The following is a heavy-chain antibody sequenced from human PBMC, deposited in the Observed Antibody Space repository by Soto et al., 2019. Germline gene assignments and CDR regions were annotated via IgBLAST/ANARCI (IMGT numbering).Heavy chain of an antibody. CDR1: GYTFSRYG. J-gene: IGHJ6*02. D-gene: IGHD2-8*01. CDR2: ISGYNGDT. CDR3: AKNGQPPYYYYGMDV. V-gene: IGHV1-18*01. Sequence: QGQLVQSGPEVTKSGASVKVSCKASGYTFSRYGISWVRQAPGQGREWMGWISGYNGDTQYAQKVQGRVTMTIDTSTYTAYMELRSLTSDDTAIYYCAKNGQPPYYYYGMDVWGQGTTVTVSS.